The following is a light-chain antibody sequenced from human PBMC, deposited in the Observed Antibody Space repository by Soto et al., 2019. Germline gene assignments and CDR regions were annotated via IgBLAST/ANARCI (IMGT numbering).Light chain of an antibody. J-gene: IGKJ5*01. CDR3: QKYSSFIT. Sequence: DIQMTQSPSSLSASVGDRVTITCRASQGISNFLAWYQQKPGKVPKLLISAASTLQSGVPSRFSGSGSGTDFPLTITRLQPEDAATYYCQKYSSFITFGQGTRLEI. CDR1: QGISNF. CDR2: AAS. V-gene: IGKV1-27*01.